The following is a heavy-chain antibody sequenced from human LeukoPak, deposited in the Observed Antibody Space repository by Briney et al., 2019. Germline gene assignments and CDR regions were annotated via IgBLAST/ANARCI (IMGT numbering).Heavy chain of an antibody. D-gene: IGHD1-26*01. CDR2: ISGSGGST. CDR1: GFTFSSYG. Sequence: PGRSLRLSCAASGFTFSSYGMSWVRQAPGKGLEWVSAISGSGGSTYYADSVKGRFTISGDNAKNTLYLQMNSLRADDTAVYYCTRSGRGGAFDIWGQGTMVTVSS. V-gene: IGHV3-23*01. J-gene: IGHJ3*02. CDR3: TRSGRGGAFDI.